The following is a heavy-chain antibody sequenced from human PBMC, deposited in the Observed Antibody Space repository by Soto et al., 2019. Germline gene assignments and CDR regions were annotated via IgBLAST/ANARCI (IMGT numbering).Heavy chain of an antibody. CDR3: TTDPVTKRGGAFDI. CDR2: INSKTDGGTT. V-gene: IGHV3-15*01. CDR1: GFTFSNAW. J-gene: IGHJ3*02. Sequence: GGSLRLSCAASGFTFSNAWMSWVRQAPGKGLEWVGRINSKTDGGTTDYAAHVKGRFTISRDDSKNTLYLQMNRLKTEDTAVYYCTTDPVTKRGGAFDIWGQGTMVTVS. D-gene: IGHD4-17*01.